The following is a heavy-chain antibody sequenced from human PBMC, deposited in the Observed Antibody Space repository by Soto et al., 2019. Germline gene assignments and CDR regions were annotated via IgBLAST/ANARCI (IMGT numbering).Heavy chain of an antibody. CDR3: ARDDTTGLLEF. CDR1: TDSMRTYS. D-gene: IGHD3-10*01. Sequence: QVQLQESGPGLVRPAETLSLICSVSTDSMRTYSWTWIRQSPGKGLECIGYVYHTGRTEYNPSLDSPVTISIDMSKKQFALQPTSVTAADTAVYFCARDDTTGLLEFWGQGTLVTVSS. J-gene: IGHJ4*02. CDR2: VYHTGRT. V-gene: IGHV4-59*01.